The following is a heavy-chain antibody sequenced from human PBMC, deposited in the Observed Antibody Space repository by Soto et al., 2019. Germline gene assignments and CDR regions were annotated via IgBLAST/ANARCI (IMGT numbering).Heavy chain of an antibody. J-gene: IGHJ5*02. D-gene: IGHD3-16*01. V-gene: IGHV4-34*09. CDR2: IYNSGST. CDR1: GGSFSGYY. Sequence: SETLSLTCAVYGGSFSGYYWSWIRQPPGKGLEWIGFIYNSGSTYYTPSLKSRITMSVDTSKNQFSLKLSSVTAADTAVYYCARVGTSSMTTFESGGYFDPWGPGTLLTVSS. CDR3: ARVGTSSMTTFESGGYFDP.